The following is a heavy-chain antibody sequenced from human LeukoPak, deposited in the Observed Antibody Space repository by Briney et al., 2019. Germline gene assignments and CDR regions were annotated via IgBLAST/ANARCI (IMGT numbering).Heavy chain of an antibody. CDR2: IYYSGST. CDR3: ARVVGIAVAGIYFDY. J-gene: IGHJ4*02. Sequence: PSETLSLTCTVSGGSISSYYWSWIRQPPGKGLEWIGYIYYSGSTNYNPSLKSRVTISVDTSKNQFSLKLSSVTAADTAVDYCARVVGIAVAGIYFDYWGQGTLVTVSS. CDR1: GGSISSYY. D-gene: IGHD6-19*01. V-gene: IGHV4-59*01.